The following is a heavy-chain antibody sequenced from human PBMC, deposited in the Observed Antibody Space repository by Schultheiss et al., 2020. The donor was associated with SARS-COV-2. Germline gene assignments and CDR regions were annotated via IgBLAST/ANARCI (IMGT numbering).Heavy chain of an antibody. V-gene: IGHV4-59*01. CDR1: GGSISSYS. CDR3: ARDRGGDFWSGYWLGFDP. D-gene: IGHD3-3*01. J-gene: IGHJ5*02. Sequence: SETLSLTCTVSGGSISSYSWSWIRQPPGKGLEWIGYIYYSGSTNYNPSLKSRVTISVDTSKNQFSLKLSSVTAADTAVYYCARDRGGDFWSGYWLGFDPWGQGTLVTVSS. CDR2: IYYSGST.